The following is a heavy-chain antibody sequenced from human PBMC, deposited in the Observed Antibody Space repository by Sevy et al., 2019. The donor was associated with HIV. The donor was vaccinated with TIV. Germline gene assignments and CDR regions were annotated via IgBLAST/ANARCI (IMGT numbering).Heavy chain of an antibody. D-gene: IGHD6-13*01. Sequence: EGSLRLSCAASGFTFSSYAMHWVRQAPGKGLEWVAVISYDGSNKYYADSVKGRFTISRDNSKNTLYLQMNSLRAEDTAVYYCARSPRGSWPRFDYWGQGTLVTVSS. CDR3: ARSPRGSWPRFDY. J-gene: IGHJ4*02. CDR1: GFTFSSYA. V-gene: IGHV3-30-3*01. CDR2: ISYDGSNK.